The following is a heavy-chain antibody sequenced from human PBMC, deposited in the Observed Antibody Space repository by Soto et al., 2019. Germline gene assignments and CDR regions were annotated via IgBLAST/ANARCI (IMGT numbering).Heavy chain of an antibody. D-gene: IGHD4-17*01. J-gene: IGHJ4*02. Sequence: SVKVSCKASGYTFTSYGISWVRQAPGQGLEWMGGIIPIFGTANYAQKFQGRVTITADESTSTAYMELSSLRSEDTAVYYCARDHNAVTLGYWGQGTLVTVSS. CDR3: ARDHNAVTLGY. CDR1: GYTFTSYG. CDR2: IIPIFGTA. V-gene: IGHV1-69*13.